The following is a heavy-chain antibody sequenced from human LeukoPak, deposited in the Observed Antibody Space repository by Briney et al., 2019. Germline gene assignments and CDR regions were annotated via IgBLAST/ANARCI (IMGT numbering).Heavy chain of an antibody. CDR2: INHAGST. CDR1: GGSLNGHF. D-gene: IGHD3-22*01. CDR3: VRLQSYYDSSGFYPYFDS. Sequence: SETLSLTCAVYGGSLNGHFWSWVRQAPGKGLEWLGEINHAGSTNYNPSLKNRLTISLDASKSQFSLKMTSVAAADTAVYYCVRLQSYYDSSGFYPYFDSWGQGTLVTVSS. V-gene: IGHV4-34*01. J-gene: IGHJ4*02.